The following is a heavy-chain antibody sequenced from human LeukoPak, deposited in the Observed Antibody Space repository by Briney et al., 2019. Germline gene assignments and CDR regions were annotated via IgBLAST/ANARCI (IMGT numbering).Heavy chain of an antibody. CDR2: ISSSSGYI. CDR1: GFTFSSYS. Sequence: GGSLRLSCAASGFTFSSYSMNWARQAPGKGLEWVSVISSSSGYIYYADSVKGRFTISRDNAKNSLYLQMNSLRAEDTAVYYCARDGLYCSSTSCYFDFWGQGTLVTVSS. V-gene: IGHV3-21*01. D-gene: IGHD2-2*01. J-gene: IGHJ4*02. CDR3: ARDGLYCSSTSCYFDF.